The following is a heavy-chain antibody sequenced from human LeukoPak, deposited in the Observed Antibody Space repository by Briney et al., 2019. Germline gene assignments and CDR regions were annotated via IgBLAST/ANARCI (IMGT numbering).Heavy chain of an antibody. CDR1: GYTFTTYY. J-gene: IGHJ6*03. D-gene: IGHD3-10*01. CDR3: ARGPRITIIRGGQWHYYMDV. Sequence: GASVKVSCKASGYTFTTYYLYWVRQAPGQGLEWMGIINPSGGSTNYAQKFQGRVTVTRDTSTSTVNMELSSLRSEDTAVYYCARGPRITIIRGGQWHYYMDVWGKGTTVTISS. CDR2: INPSGGST. V-gene: IGHV1-46*01.